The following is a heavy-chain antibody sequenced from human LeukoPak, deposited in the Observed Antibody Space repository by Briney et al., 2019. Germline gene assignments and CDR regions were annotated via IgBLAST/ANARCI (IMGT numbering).Heavy chain of an antibody. CDR2: IYYSGST. J-gene: IGHJ4*02. V-gene: IGHV4-59*01. D-gene: IGHD4-23*01. Sequence: SETLSLTCTVSGGSISSYYWSWIRQPPGKGLEWIGYIYYSGSTNYNPSLKSRVTISVDTSKNQFSLKLSSVTAADTAVYYCAATTVVTLSFDYWGQGTLVTVSS. CDR1: GGSISSYY. CDR3: AATTVVTLSFDY.